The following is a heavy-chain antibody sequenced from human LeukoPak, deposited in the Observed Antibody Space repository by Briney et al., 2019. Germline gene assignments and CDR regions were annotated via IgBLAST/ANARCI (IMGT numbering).Heavy chain of an antibody. J-gene: IGHJ4*02. V-gene: IGHV3-43D*03. CDR1: GFTFDDYA. CDR3: AKDTDSSGYYSGYFDY. CDR2: ISWDGSTT. D-gene: IGHD3-22*01. Sequence: LPGGSLRLSCAASGFTFDDYAMHWVRHAPGKGLEWVSLISWDGSTTYYADSVKGRFTISRDNSKNSLYLQMNSLRVEDTALYYCAKDTDSSGYYSGYFDYWGQGTLVTVSS.